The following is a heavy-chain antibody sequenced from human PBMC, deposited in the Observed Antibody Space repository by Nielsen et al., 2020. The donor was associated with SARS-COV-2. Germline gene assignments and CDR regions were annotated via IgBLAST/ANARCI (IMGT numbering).Heavy chain of an antibody. D-gene: IGHD4-23*01. V-gene: IGHV1-18*04. CDR2: ISVYNGNR. CDR1: GYTFTSYP. CDR3: ARVYSGNSRTFDY. J-gene: IGHJ4*02. Sequence: ASVKVSCKASGYTFTSYPISWVRQAPGQGLEWMGWISVYNGNRNYAQKYQGRVTMTTETSTSTASMELRSLRFDDTAIYYCARVYSGNSRTFDYWGQGTLVTVSS.